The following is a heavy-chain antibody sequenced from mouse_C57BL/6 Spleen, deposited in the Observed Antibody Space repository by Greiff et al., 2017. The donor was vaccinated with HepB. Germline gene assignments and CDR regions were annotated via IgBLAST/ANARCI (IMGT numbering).Heavy chain of an antibody. Sequence: VQLQQPGAELVKPGASVKLSCKASGYTFTSYWMHWVKQRPGQGLEWIGMIHPNSGSTNYNEKFKSKATLTVDKSSSTAYMQLSSLTSEDSAVYYCATPYSNEAMDYWGQGTSVTVSS. CDR2: IHPNSGST. CDR1: GYTFTSYW. J-gene: IGHJ4*01. V-gene: IGHV1-64*01. CDR3: ATPYSNEAMDY. D-gene: IGHD2-5*01.